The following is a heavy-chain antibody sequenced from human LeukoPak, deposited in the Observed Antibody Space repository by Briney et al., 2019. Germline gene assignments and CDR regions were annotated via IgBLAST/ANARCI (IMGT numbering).Heavy chain of an antibody. J-gene: IGHJ4*02. V-gene: IGHV1-2*06. D-gene: IGHD3-22*01. CDR1: GYTFTGYY. Sequence: ASVKVSCKASGYTFTGYYMHWVRQAPGQGLEWMGRITPNSGGTNYVQKFQGRVTMTRETSISTAYMELRRLISDDTAVYYCARVWYYYDSSGYPHAHYFDYWGQGTLVTVSS. CDR3: ARVWYYYDSSGYPHAHYFDY. CDR2: ITPNSGGT.